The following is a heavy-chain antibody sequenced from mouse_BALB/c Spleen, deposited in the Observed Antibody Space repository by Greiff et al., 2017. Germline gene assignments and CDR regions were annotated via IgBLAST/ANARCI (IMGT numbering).Heavy chain of an antibody. J-gene: IGHJ3*01. CDR2: IWTGGGT. D-gene: IGHD3-1*01. CDR1: GFSLTSYD. CDR3: VRDSSGYVGFAY. Sequence: VQLQQSGPGLVAPSQSLSITCTVSGFSLTSYDISWIRQPPGKGLEWLGVIWTGGGTNYNSAFMSRLSISKDNSKSQVFLKMNSLQTDDTAIYYCVRDSSGYVGFAYWGQGTRVTVSA. V-gene: IGHV2-9-2*01.